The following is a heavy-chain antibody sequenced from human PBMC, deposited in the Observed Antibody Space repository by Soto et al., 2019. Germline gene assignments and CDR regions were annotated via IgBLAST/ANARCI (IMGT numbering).Heavy chain of an antibody. V-gene: IGHV4-34*01. CDR2: INHSGST. CDR3: ARDKITGLFDY. J-gene: IGHJ4*02. D-gene: IGHD2-8*02. CDR1: GGSFSGYY. Sequence: QVQLQQWGAGLLKPSETLSLTCAVYGGSFSGYYWTWIRQPPWTGLEWIGEINHSGSTNYNPSLKSRVTISVDTSKNQFSLKLTSVTAADIAVYYCARDKITGLFDYWGQGTLVTVSS.